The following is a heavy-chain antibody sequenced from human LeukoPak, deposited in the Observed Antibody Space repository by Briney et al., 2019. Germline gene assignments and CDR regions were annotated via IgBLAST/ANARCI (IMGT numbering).Heavy chain of an antibody. CDR3: ARAIVVVVAADY. Sequence: GGSLRLSCAASGFTFSSYAMHWVRQAPGKGLEWVAVISYDGSNKYYADSVKGRFTVSRDNSKNTLYLQMNGLRAEDTAVYYCARAIVVVVAADYWGQGTLVTVSS. D-gene: IGHD2-15*01. CDR2: ISYDGSNK. J-gene: IGHJ4*02. V-gene: IGHV3-30-3*01. CDR1: GFTFSSYA.